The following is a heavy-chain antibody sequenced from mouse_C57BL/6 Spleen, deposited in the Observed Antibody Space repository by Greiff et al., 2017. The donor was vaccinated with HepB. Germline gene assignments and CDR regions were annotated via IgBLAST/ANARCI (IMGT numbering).Heavy chain of an antibody. D-gene: IGHD1-1*01. V-gene: IGHV5-4*01. Sequence: DVKLVESGGGLVKPGGSLKLSCAASGFTFSSYAMSWVRQTPEKRLEWVATISDGGSYTYYPDNVKGRFTISRDNAKNNLYLQMSHLKSEDTAMYYCARDTPSYYGSSSYDFDYWGQGTTLTVSS. J-gene: IGHJ2*01. CDR3: ARDTPSYYGSSSYDFDY. CDR2: ISDGGSYT. CDR1: GFTFSSYA.